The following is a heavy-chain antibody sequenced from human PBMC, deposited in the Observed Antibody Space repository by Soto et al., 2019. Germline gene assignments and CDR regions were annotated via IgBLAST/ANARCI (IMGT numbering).Heavy chain of an antibody. CDR3: AKDSWYFDL. V-gene: IGHV3-74*01. D-gene: IGHD6-13*01. CDR1: GFVFTNFW. CDR2: IDTSGHST. J-gene: IGHJ4*02. Sequence: GGSLRLSCEASGFVFTNFWMHWVRHAPGKGLVWVARIDTSGHSTNYAESVKGRFTISRDNAKNTVSLQMNSLRVEDTGVYYCAKDSWYFDLWSQGSQVT.